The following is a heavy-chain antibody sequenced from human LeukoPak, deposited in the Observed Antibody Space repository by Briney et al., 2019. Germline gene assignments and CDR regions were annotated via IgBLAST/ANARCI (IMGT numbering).Heavy chain of an antibody. CDR3: ARGMRWDGAFDI. J-gene: IGHJ3*02. Sequence: GGSLRLSCAASGFTFSSYWMHWVRQAPGKGLVWVSRINSDGSSTSYADSVKGRFTISRDNAKNTLYLQMNSLRAEDTAVYYCARGMRWDGAFDIWGQGTMVTVSS. D-gene: IGHD1-26*01. V-gene: IGHV3-74*01. CDR1: GFTFSSYW. CDR2: INSDGSST.